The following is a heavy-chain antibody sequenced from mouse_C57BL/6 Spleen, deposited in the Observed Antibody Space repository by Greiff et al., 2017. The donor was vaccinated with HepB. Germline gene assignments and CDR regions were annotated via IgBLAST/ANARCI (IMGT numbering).Heavy chain of an antibody. Sequence: DVKLQESGPGLVKPSQSLSLTCSVTGYSITSGYYWNWIRQFPGNKLEWMGYISYDGSNNYNPSLKNRISITRDTSKNQFFLKLNSVTTEDTATYYCARPRDELRSPFAYWGQGTLVTVSA. CDR1: GYSITSGYY. CDR2: ISYDGSN. V-gene: IGHV3-6*01. J-gene: IGHJ3*01. D-gene: IGHD3-2*02. CDR3: ARPRDELRSPFAY.